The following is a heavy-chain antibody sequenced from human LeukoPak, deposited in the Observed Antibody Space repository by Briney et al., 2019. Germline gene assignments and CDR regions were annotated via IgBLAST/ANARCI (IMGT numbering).Heavy chain of an antibody. CDR2: ISGDGGST. D-gene: IGHD6-19*01. Sequence: GGSLRLSCAASGFTFDDYAMHWVRQAPGKGLEWVSLISGDGGSTYYADSVKGRFTISRDNSKNSLYLQMNSLRTEDTALYYCAREGHSSGWYPGGNWGQGTLVTVSS. CDR3: AREGHSSGWYPGGN. V-gene: IGHV3-43*02. CDR1: GFTFDDYA. J-gene: IGHJ4*02.